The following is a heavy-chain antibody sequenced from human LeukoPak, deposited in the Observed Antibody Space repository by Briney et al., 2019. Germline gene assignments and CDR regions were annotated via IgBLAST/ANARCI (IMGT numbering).Heavy chain of an antibody. CDR2: ISSSSSYI. J-gene: IGHJ4*02. Sequence: PGGSLRLSCAASGFTFSSYSMNWVRQAPGKGLEWVSSISSSSSYIYYADSVKGRFTISRDNAKNSLYLQMNSLRAEDTAVYYCARNRYLYNSGWHYFDYWGQGTLVTVSS. V-gene: IGHV3-21*01. CDR1: GFTFSSYS. CDR3: ARNRYLYNSGWHYFDY. D-gene: IGHD6-19*01.